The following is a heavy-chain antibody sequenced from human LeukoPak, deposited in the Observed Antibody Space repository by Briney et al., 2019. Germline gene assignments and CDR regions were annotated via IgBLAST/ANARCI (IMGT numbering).Heavy chain of an antibody. V-gene: IGHV4-61*01. Sequence: KPSETLSLTCTVSGGSVSSGSYYWSWIRQPPGKGLEWIGYIYYSGSTNYNPSLKSRVTISVDTSKNQFSLKLSSVTAADTAVYYCASPSLRNHAFDIWGQGTMVTVSS. CDR2: IYYSGST. J-gene: IGHJ3*02. D-gene: IGHD5-12*01. CDR1: GGSVSSGSYY. CDR3: ASPSLRNHAFDI.